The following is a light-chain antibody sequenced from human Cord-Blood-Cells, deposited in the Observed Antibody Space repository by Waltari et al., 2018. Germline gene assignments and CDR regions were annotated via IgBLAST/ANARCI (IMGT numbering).Light chain of an antibody. V-gene: IGLV3-21*04. J-gene: IGLJ3*02. CDR3: QVWDSSSDHPV. CDR1: NIGSKS. CDR2: YDS. Sequence: YVLTQPPSVSVAPGKTARITCRGNNIGSKSVRWYPQKPGQAPVLVIYYDSDRPSGIPERFSGSNSGNTATLTISRVEAGDEADYYCQVWDSSSDHPVFGGGTKLTVL.